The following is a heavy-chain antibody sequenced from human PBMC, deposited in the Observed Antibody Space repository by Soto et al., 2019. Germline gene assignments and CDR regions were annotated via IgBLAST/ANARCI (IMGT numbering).Heavy chain of an antibody. CDR1: GFTFSSYA. J-gene: IGHJ5*02. V-gene: IGHV3-23*01. CDR2: MSGSGSST. Sequence: GGSLRLSCAASGFTFSSYAMSWVRQAPGRGLEWVSAMSGSGSSTYYADSVKGRFTISRGNSKNTLYLQMNSLRAEDTAVYYCAKGPRSTIFGLALNRFDPWGQRTLGTVSS. CDR3: AKGPRSTIFGLALNRFDP. D-gene: IGHD3-3*01.